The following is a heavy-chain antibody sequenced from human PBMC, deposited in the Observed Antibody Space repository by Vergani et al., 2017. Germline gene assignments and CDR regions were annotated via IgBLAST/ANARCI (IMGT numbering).Heavy chain of an antibody. D-gene: IGHD2-15*01. V-gene: IGHV4-39*01. CDR3: ASKRGACRAAYCHSYDF. CDR2: MDYSGTT. CDR1: GDSVISTDYH. J-gene: IGHJ4*02. Sequence: QVQLQESGPGLVKPSETLSLTCTVSGDSVISTDYHWGWIRQPPGKGLEWIGSMDYSGTTPYTPSLESRISISFETPKNQFSLRLTSVTAADTAVYYCASKRGACRAAYCHSYDFWGPGTLVGVSS.